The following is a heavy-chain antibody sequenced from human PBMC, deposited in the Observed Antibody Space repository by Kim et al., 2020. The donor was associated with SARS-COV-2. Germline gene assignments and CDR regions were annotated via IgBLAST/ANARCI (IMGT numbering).Heavy chain of an antibody. Sequence: GGSLKLSCAASGFTFSSYGMHWVRQAPGKGLEWVAVIWYDGSKKYYADSVKGRFTISRDNSKNTLYLQMNSLRAEDTAVYYCAKANYYDSSGYDGSYYYYGMDVWGQGTTVTVSS. D-gene: IGHD3-22*01. V-gene: IGHV3-33*06. CDR2: IWYDGSKK. CDR1: GFTFSSYG. CDR3: AKANYYDSSGYDGSYYYYGMDV. J-gene: IGHJ6*02.